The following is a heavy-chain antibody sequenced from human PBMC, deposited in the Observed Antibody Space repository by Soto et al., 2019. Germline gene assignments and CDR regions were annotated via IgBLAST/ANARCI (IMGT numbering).Heavy chain of an antibody. Sequence: SVKVSCKASGGTFSSYAISWVRQAPGQGLEWMGGIIPIFGTANYAQKFQGRVTITADESTSTAYMELSSLRSEDTAVYYCARDRGAYYYDSSGPRPENWFDPWGQGTLLTVSS. CDR1: GGTFSSYA. D-gene: IGHD3-22*01. CDR2: IIPIFGTA. V-gene: IGHV1-69*13. J-gene: IGHJ5*02. CDR3: ARDRGAYYYDSSGPRPENWFDP.